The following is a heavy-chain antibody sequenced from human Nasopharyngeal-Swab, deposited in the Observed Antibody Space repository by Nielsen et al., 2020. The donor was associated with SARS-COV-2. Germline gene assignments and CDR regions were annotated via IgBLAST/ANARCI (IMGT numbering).Heavy chain of an antibody. V-gene: IGHV2-5*02. CDR3: AHRGYSGYDYPGEFDP. D-gene: IGHD5-12*01. CDR2: IYWDEDK. J-gene: IGHJ5*02. Sequence: RQAPGKGLEWLALIYWDEDKSYSPSLKSRFTITKDTSKNQVVLTMTNMDPVDTATYFCAHRGYSGYDYPGEFDPWGQGTLVTVSS.